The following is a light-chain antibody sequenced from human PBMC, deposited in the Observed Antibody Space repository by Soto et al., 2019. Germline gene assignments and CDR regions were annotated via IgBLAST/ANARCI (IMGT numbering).Light chain of an antibody. CDR2: GAS. CDR1: QTVNSNY. Sequence: EIVLTQSPGTLSLSPGDSATLSCRASQTVNSNYLAWYQQKPGQAPRLLIYGASSGATGIPDRFSGSGSGTDFTLTISRLEPEDFAVYYCQQYGSTLSITFGQGTRLEIK. J-gene: IGKJ5*01. CDR3: QQYGSTLSIT. V-gene: IGKV3-20*01.